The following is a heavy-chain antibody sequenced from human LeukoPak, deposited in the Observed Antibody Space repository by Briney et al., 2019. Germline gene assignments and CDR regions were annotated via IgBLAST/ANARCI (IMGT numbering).Heavy chain of an antibody. Sequence: PSQTLSLTCTVSGGSISSDDYYWSWIRQPPGKGLEWIGYIYYSGSTYYNPSLKSRVTISVDTSKNQFSLKLISVTAADTAVYYCARHTGRVTTGFDSWGQGTLVTVSS. J-gene: IGHJ4*02. D-gene: IGHD4-11*01. V-gene: IGHV4-30-4*01. CDR2: IYYSGST. CDR3: ARHTGRVTTGFDS. CDR1: GGSISSDDYY.